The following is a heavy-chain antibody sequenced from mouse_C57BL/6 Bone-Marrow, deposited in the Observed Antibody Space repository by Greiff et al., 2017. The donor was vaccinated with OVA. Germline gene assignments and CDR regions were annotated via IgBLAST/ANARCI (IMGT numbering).Heavy chain of an antibody. CDR3: AGYMSYFDY. CDR2: IRNKANGYTT. J-gene: IGHJ2*01. V-gene: IGHV7-3*01. Sequence: EVMLVESGGGLVQPGGSLSLSCAASGFTFTDYYMSWVRQPPGKALEWLGFIRNKANGYTTEYSASVKGRFTISRDNSQSILYLQMNALRAEDSSTYYCAGYMSYFDYWGQGTTLTVSS. CDR1: GFTFTDYY.